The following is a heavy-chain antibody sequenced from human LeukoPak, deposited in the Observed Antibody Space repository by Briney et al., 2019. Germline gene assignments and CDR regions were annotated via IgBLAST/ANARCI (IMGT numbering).Heavy chain of an antibody. Sequence: GGSLRLSCAPSGFTFSNYAMSWVRQAPGKGLECVSSISAGGNTYYADSVKGRFTISRDNSKNTLYLQMNSLRDEDTAVYHCAKSMFVGYCTNGVCAGDYWGQGTLVTVSS. CDR3: AKSMFVGYCTNGVCAGDY. CDR2: ISAGGNT. CDR1: GFTFSNYA. J-gene: IGHJ4*02. D-gene: IGHD2-8*01. V-gene: IGHV3-23*01.